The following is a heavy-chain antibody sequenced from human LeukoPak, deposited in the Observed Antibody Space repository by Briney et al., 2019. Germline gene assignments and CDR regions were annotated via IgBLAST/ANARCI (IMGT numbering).Heavy chain of an antibody. V-gene: IGHV3-48*01. J-gene: IGHJ4*02. CDR2: ITSDRRTI. D-gene: IGHD6-13*01. Sequence: GGSLRLSCAASGFTFSIYSMNWVRQAPGKGLEWVSYITSDRRTISYADPVKGRFTISRDNDKRLLYLQTDSLRAGDTAIYYCARSTSGTFDYWGQGMLVTVSS. CDR1: GFTFSIYS. CDR3: ARSTSGTFDY.